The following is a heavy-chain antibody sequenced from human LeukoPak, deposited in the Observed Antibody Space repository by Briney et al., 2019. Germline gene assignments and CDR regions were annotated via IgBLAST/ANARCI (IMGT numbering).Heavy chain of an antibody. D-gene: IGHD3-9*01. J-gene: IGHJ4*02. Sequence: GGALRLSCAASGFTFSSYGMHWLRQAPGKGLEGVAFIRYDGSNKYYADSVKGRFTISRDNSKNTLYLQMNSLRAEDTAVYYCARGDDILTGIFDYWGQGTLVTVSS. CDR3: ARGDDILTGIFDY. CDR2: IRYDGSNK. CDR1: GFTFSSYG. V-gene: IGHV3-30*02.